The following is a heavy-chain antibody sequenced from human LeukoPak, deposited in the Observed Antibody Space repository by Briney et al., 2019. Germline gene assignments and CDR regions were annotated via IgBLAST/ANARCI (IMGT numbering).Heavy chain of an antibody. Sequence: PSETLSLTCTFYGGSVSSYYWSWIRQPAGKPLEWIGRVFVTGSPNYSPSLKTRVTISLDASKNQLSLRLASVTAADTAVYYCVRDYSSGWTMSYYNPYIDLWGKGTMVTVSS. CDR3: VRDYSSGWTMSYYNPYIDL. J-gene: IGHJ6*03. V-gene: IGHV4-4*07. D-gene: IGHD4-11*01. CDR1: GGSVSSYY. CDR2: VFVTGSP.